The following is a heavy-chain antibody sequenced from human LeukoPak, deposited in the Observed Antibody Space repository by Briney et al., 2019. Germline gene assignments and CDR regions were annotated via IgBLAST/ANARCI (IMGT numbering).Heavy chain of an antibody. CDR2: IHYSGST. J-gene: IGHJ4*02. D-gene: IGHD5-24*01. CDR3: VTVKPDGYSDY. Sequence: SETLSLTCTVSGGSISSYYWSWIRQPPGKGLEWIAYIHYSGSTNYNPSPKSRVTISLDTSKSQFSLKLSSMTAADTAVYYCVTVKPDGYSDYWGQGTLATVSS. CDR1: GGSISSYY. V-gene: IGHV4-59*01.